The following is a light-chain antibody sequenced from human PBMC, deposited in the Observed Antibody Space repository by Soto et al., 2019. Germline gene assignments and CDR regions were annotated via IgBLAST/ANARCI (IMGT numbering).Light chain of an antibody. CDR2: EAS. V-gene: IGKV1-27*01. J-gene: IGKJ5*01. CDR1: QGIRHY. Sequence: DIQMTQSPSSLSASVGDRVTITCRASQGIRHYLAWYQQKPGKVPKLLIYEASNLQSGVPSRFRGGGSGTEFTLTISSLQPDDFATYYCQQTYSSPITFGQGTRLEIK. CDR3: QQTYSSPIT.